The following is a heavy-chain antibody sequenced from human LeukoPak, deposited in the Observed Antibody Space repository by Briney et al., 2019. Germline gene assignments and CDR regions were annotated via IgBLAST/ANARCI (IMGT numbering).Heavy chain of an antibody. D-gene: IGHD2/OR15-2a*01. J-gene: IGHJ4*02. CDR2: IYHIGNN. V-gene: IGHV4-59*08. CDR1: GGSVSSDY. CDR3: ARHPFSSPFDY. Sequence: SETLSLTCTVSGGSVSSDYWSWIRQPPGKGLEWIGYIYHIGNNDYNPSLKSRATISLDTSKNQFSLKLTSVTAADTAVYFCARHPFSSPFDYWGQGTLVTVSS.